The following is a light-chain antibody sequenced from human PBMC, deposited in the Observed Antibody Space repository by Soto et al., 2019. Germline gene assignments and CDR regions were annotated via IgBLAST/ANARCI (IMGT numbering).Light chain of an antibody. Sequence: QSALTQPASVSGSPGQSITISCTGTSSDVGGYNYVSWYQQHPGKAPKVMIYDVSNRPSGVSNRFSGSKSGNTASLTISGLQAKDEADYYCSSYTITSTLVLGGGTKVTVL. CDR2: DVS. V-gene: IGLV2-14*01. CDR3: SSYTITSTLV. J-gene: IGLJ3*02. CDR1: SSDVGGYNY.